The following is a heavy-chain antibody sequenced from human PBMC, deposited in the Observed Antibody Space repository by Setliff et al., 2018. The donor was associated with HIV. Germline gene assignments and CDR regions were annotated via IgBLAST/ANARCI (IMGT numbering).Heavy chain of an antibody. CDR3: ARHGSSRRHDAFDI. Sequence: PSETLSLTCTVSGGSISSYYWSWIRQPPGKGLEWIGYIYYSGSTNYNPSLKSRVTISVDTSKNQFSLKLSSVTAADTAVYYCARHGSSRRHDAFDIWGQGTMVTVSS. J-gene: IGHJ3*02. V-gene: IGHV4-59*08. CDR2: IYYSGST. D-gene: IGHD6-6*01. CDR1: GGSISSYY.